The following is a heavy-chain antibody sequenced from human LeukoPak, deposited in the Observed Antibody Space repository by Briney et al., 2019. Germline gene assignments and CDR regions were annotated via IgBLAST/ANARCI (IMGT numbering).Heavy chain of an antibody. CDR3: ARHVDWNPNFDY. V-gene: IGHV4-59*08. J-gene: IGHJ4*02. CDR1: CGPISCYY. Sequence: SETLSFTCTGPCGPISCYYWSWIWQPPRKGPDRIGYIYYSGSTKYNPSLKSRLTISVDTSKNQFSLKLSSVTASDTAVYYCARHVDWNPNFDYWGQGTLVTGSS. CDR2: IYYSGST. D-gene: IGHD1-1*01.